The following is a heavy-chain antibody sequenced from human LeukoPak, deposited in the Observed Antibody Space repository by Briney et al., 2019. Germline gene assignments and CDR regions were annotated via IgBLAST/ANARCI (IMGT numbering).Heavy chain of an antibody. CDR1: GGSISSYY. D-gene: IGHD2-21*01. J-gene: IGHJ6*02. V-gene: IGHV4-59*08. CDR3: ARHAYGGLNYYGLDV. CDR2: IYYSGST. Sequence: SETLSLTCTVSGGSISSYYWSWLRQPPGKGLEWIGYIYYSGSTNYNPSLKSRVTTSVDTSKNQFSLKLSSVTAADTAVYYCARHAYGGLNYYGLDVWGQGTTVTVSS.